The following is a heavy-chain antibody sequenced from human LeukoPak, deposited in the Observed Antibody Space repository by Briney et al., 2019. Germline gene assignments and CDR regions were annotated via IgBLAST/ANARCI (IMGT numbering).Heavy chain of an antibody. CDR1: GGTFSSYA. CDR2: IIPIFGTA. CDR3: ATGLIAAAGYYYYYYMDV. J-gene: IGHJ6*03. V-gene: IGHV1-69*13. D-gene: IGHD6-13*01. Sequence: SVKVSCKASGGTFSSYAISWVRQAPGQGLEWMGGIIPIFGTANYAQKFQGRVTITADESTSTAYMELSSLRSEDTAVYYCATGLIAAAGYYYYYYMDVWGKGTTVTVSS.